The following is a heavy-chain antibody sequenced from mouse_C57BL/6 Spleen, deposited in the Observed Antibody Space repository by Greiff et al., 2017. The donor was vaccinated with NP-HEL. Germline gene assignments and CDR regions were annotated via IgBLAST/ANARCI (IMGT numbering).Heavy chain of an antibody. CDR2: IRSKSSNYAT. J-gene: IGHJ1*03. CDR3: VREDYGSRHWYFDV. Sequence: EVQGVESGGGLVQPKGSLKLSCAASGFTFNTYAMHWVRQAPGKGLEWVARIRSKSSNYATYYADSVKDRFTISRDDSQSMLYLQMNNLKTEDTAMYYCVREDYGSRHWYFDVWGTGTTVTVSS. D-gene: IGHD1-1*01. CDR1: GFTFNTYA. V-gene: IGHV10-3*01.